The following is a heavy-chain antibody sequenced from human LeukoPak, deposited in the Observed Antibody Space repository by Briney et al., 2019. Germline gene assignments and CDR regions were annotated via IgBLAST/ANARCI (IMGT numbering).Heavy chain of an antibody. J-gene: IGHJ4*02. D-gene: IGHD4-23*01. CDR2: INPNSGGT. CDR3: ARRYRYDYGGNSLGY. V-gene: IGHV1-2*02. Sequence: ASVKVSCKASGYTFTGYYMHWVRQAPGQGLEWMGWINPNSGGTNYAQKFQGRVTMTRDTSISTAYMELSRLRSDDTAVYYYARRYRYDYGGNSLGYWGQGTLVTVSS. CDR1: GYTFTGYY.